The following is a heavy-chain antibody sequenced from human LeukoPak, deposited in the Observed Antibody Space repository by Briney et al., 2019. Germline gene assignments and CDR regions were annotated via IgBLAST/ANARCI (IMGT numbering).Heavy chain of an antibody. CDR2: INHSGST. D-gene: IGHD3-22*01. CDR1: GESFSGYY. J-gene: IGHJ4*02. V-gene: IGHV4-34*01. Sequence: SETLSLTCAVYGESFSGYYWSWIRQPPGKGLEWIGEINHSGSTNYNPSLESRVTISVDTSKNQFSLKLSSMTAADTAVYYCARGFYYETSAYFDYWGQGTLVTVSS. CDR3: ARGFYYETSAYFDY.